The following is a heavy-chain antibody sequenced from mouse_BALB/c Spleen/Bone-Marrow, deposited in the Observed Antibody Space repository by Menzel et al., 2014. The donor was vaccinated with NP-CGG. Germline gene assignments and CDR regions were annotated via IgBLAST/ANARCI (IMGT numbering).Heavy chain of an antibody. J-gene: IGHJ4*01. CDR3: ATGYYAMDP. CDR1: GYTFTSYW. Sequence: LVESGAELAKPGASVKMSCKASGYTFTSYWMHWVKQRPGQGLEWIGYINPTSGYTEYNQKFKDKATLTADKSSSTAYMQLGSLTSEDSAVYYCATGYYAMDPWGQGSSVTVSS. V-gene: IGHV1-7*01. CDR2: INPTSGYT.